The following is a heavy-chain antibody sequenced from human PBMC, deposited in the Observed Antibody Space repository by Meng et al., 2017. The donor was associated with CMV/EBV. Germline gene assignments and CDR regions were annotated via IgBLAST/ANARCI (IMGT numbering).Heavy chain of an antibody. CDR3: AKLRYYFDY. CDR1: GFTFSSYW. V-gene: IGHV3-7*03. CDR2: IKQDGSEK. J-gene: IGHJ4*02. D-gene: IGHD4-17*01. Sequence: GESLKISCAASGFTFSSYWMSWVRQAPGKGLEWVANIKQDGSEKYYVDSVKGRFTISRDNAKNSLYLQMNNLRAEDTAVYYCAKLRYYFDYWGQGTLVTVSS.